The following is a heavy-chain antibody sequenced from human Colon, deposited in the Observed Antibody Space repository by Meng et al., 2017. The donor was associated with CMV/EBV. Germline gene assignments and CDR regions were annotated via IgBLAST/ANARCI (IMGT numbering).Heavy chain of an antibody. Sequence: FTFNSDGMNWDRQAPGKGLESVASISGSGGSTYGADSVKGRFTISRDNSKNTLYLQMNSLSADDTAVYYCAKERDFFGDMATNAFDYWGQGTLVTVSS. CDR3: AKERDFFGDMATNAFDY. CDR2: ISGSGGST. V-gene: IGHV3-23*01. CDR1: FTFNSDG. D-gene: IGHD5-24*01. J-gene: IGHJ4*02.